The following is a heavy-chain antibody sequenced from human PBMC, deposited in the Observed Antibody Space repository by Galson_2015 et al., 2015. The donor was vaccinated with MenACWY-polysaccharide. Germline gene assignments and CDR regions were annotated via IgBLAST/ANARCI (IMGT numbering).Heavy chain of an antibody. J-gene: IGHJ4*02. CDR3: ARFGQGDREYYFDY. CDR2: ISYDGSNK. CDR1: GFTFSSYA. V-gene: IGHV3-30-3*01. Sequence: SLRLSCAASGFTFSSYAMHWVRQAPGKGLEWVAVISYDGSNKYYADSVKGRFTISRDNSENTLYLQMNSLRAEDTAVYYCARFGQGDREYYFDYWGQGTLVTVSS. D-gene: IGHD3-10*01.